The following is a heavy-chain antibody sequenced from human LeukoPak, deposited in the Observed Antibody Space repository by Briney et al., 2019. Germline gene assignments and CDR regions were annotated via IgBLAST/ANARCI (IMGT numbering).Heavy chain of an antibody. CDR1: GFTFSDHY. D-gene: IGHD6-6*01. V-gene: IGHV3-72*01. CDR2: TGNKANSYTT. Sequence: GGSLRLSCAASGFTFSDHYMEWVRQAPGKGLEWIGHTGNKANSYTTEYAASVKGRFSISRDDSKNSLYLQMNSLKTEDTAVYYCGRGGYSSSSFYGMDVWGQGTTVTVSS. CDR3: GRGGYSSSSFYGMDV. J-gene: IGHJ6*02.